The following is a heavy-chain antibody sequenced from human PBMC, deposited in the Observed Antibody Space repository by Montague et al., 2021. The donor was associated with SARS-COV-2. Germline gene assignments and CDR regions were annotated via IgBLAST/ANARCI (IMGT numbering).Heavy chain of an antibody. V-gene: IGHV4-39*01. CDR2: ISYTGRT. D-gene: IGHD2-8*01. CDR3: AGQLPSYCATNKCYPYYFDG. Sequence: SETLSLTCTVSGGSISSPDYYWGWIRQSPGKVLEWIGSISYTGRTYYNPSLRSRVSFSMDTSKNHFSLSLSSVTVADTAVYFCAGQLPSYCATNKCYPYYFDGWGQGALATVSS. CDR1: GGSISSPDYY. J-gene: IGHJ4*02.